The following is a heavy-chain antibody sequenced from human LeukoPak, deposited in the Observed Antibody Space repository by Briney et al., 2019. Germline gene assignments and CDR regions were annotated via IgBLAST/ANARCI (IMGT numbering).Heavy chain of an antibody. D-gene: IGHD6-6*01. CDR3: ARRGRIAARPTNENWFDP. CDR1: GYTFTNYD. Sequence: GASVKVSCKASGYTFTNYDINWVRQATGQGLEWMGWMNPNSGNTDYAQKFQGRVTMTSNTSISTAYMELSSVRSEDTAVYYCARRGRIAARPTNENWFDPWGQGTLVTVSS. V-gene: IGHV1-8*01. J-gene: IGHJ5*02. CDR2: MNPNSGNT.